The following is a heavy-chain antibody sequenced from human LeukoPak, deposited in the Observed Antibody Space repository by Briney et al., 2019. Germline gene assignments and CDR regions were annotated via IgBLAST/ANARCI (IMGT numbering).Heavy chain of an antibody. CDR3: ARVVVVPAEGWFDP. D-gene: IGHD2-2*01. CDR2: IIPIFGTA. Sequence: ASVKVSCKASGGTFSSYAISWVRQAPGQGLEWMGGIIPIFGTANYAQKFQGRVTITADESTSTAYMELSSLRSEDTAVYYCARVVVVPAEGWFDPWGQGTLVTVSS. CDR1: GGTFSSYA. V-gene: IGHV1-69*13. J-gene: IGHJ5*02.